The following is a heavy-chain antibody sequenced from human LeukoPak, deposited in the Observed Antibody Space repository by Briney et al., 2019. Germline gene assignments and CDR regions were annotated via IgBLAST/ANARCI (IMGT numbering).Heavy chain of an antibody. CDR2: ISYDGSNK. J-gene: IGHJ3*02. D-gene: IGHD1-20*01. Sequence: PGGSLRLSCAASGFTFSSYAMHWVRQAPGKGLEWVAVISYDGSNKYYADSVKGRFTISRDNSKNTLYLQMNSLRAEDTAVYYCARDSPRYNWNDEVSDIRGQGTMVTASS. CDR1: GFTFSSYA. CDR3: ARDSPRYNWNDEVSDI. V-gene: IGHV3-30-3*01.